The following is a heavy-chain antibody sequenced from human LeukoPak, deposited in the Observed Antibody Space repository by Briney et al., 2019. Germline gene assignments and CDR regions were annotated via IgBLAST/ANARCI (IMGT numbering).Heavy chain of an antibody. V-gene: IGHV4-34*01. Sequence: SETLSLTCAVYGGSFSGYFWSWIRQPPGKGLEWIGEINHSGNTDYNPSLKSRVTISVDTSKNQFSLKVNSVTAADTAVYYCARGEFWGQGTLVTVSS. CDR3: ARGEF. CDR2: INHSGNT. J-gene: IGHJ4*02. CDR1: GGSFSGYF. D-gene: IGHD3-10*01.